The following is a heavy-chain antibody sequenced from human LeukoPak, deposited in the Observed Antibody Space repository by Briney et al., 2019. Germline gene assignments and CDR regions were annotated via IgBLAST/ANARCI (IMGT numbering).Heavy chain of an antibody. V-gene: IGHV4-34*01. CDR1: GGSFSGYY. J-gene: IGHJ2*01. Sequence: SETLSLTCAVYGGSFSGYYWSWIRQPPGKGLEWIGEINHSGSTNYNPSLKSRVTISVDTSKNQFSLKLSSVTAADTAVYYCASSLVSADWYFDLWGRGTLVTVSS. CDR2: INHSGST. CDR3: ASSLVSADWYFDL. D-gene: IGHD2-21*02.